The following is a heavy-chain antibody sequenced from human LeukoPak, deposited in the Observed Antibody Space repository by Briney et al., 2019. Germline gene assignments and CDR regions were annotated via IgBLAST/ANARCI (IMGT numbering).Heavy chain of an antibody. J-gene: IGHJ4*02. CDR2: SYYSGST. V-gene: IGHV4-59*08. Sequence: SSETLSLTRTEPGGSPNSYYWGWIRQATGKGLEWIGYSYYSGSTNYNSSLKSRATISVDTSKNQFSLTVTSVTAGDTAIYYCVRHGESGRQHSYFDYWGQGALVTVSS. CDR3: VRHGESGRQHSYFDY. D-gene: IGHD3-10*01. CDR1: GGSPNSYY.